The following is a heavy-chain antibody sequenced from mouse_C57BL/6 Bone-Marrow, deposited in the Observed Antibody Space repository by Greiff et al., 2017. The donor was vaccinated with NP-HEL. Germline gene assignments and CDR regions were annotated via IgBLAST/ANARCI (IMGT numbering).Heavy chain of an antibody. CDR2: IWWDDDK. D-gene: IGHD1-1*01. CDR3: ARIELVLRSFWDY. CDR1: GFSLSTFGMG. Sequence: QVTLKESGPGILQPSQTLSLTCSFSGFSLSTFGMGVGWIRKPSGKGLEWLAHIWWDDDKYYNPALKRRLTISKDTSKNQVFLKIANVDTADTATDYCARIELVLRSFWDYGGQGTTLTVSS. J-gene: IGHJ2*01. V-gene: IGHV8-8*01.